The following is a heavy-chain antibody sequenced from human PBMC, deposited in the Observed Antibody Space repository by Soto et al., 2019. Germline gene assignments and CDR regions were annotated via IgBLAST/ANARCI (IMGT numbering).Heavy chain of an antibody. J-gene: IGHJ6*02. CDR1: GGTFSSYA. CDR3: ARRAAARNTYYYYYYGMDV. D-gene: IGHD6-13*01. Sequence: GASVKVSCKASGGTFSSYAISWVRQAPGQGLEWMGGIIPIFGTANYAQKFQGRVTITADESTSTAYMELSSLRSDDTAVYYCARRAAARNTYYYYYYGMDVWGQGTTVTVSS. CDR2: IIPIFGTA. V-gene: IGHV1-69*13.